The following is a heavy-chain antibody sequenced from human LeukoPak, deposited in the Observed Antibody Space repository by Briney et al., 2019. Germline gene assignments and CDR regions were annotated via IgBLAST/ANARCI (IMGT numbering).Heavy chain of an antibody. CDR3: AKDGRSSSWDY. V-gene: IGHV3-30*18. CDR1: GFTFSSYG. CDR2: ISYDGSNK. Sequence: GGSLRLSCAASGFTFSSYGMHWVRQAPGKGLEWVSVISYDGSNKYYADSVKGRFTISRDNSKNTLYLQMNSLRAEDTAVYYCAKDGRSSSWDYWGQGTLVTVSS. J-gene: IGHJ4*02. D-gene: IGHD6-13*01.